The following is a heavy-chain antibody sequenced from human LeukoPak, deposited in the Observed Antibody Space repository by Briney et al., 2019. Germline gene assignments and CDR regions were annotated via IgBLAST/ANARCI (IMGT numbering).Heavy chain of an antibody. D-gene: IGHD2-2*01. V-gene: IGHV3-21*01. CDR3: ARDSVGVVVVVPAAPDY. Sequence: GGSLRLSCAASTFTFSNYWMNWVRQAPGKGLEWVSSISSSSSYIYYADSVKGRFTISRDNAKNSLYLQMNSLRAEDTAVYYCARDSVGVVVVVPAAPDYWGQGTLVTVSS. CDR1: TFTFSNYW. J-gene: IGHJ4*02. CDR2: ISSSSSYI.